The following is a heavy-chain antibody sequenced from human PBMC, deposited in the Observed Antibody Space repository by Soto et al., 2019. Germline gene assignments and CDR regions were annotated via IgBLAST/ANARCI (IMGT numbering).Heavy chain of an antibody. CDR2: INHSGST. CDR3: ARGPTLQYYFYMDV. J-gene: IGHJ6*03. D-gene: IGHD2-15*01. Sequence: QVQLQQWGAGLLKPSETLSLTCAVYGGSFSGYYWSWIRQPPGKGLEWIGEINHSGSTYYNPSLKSRVTLALDMSKNQCSLNLSSVTAADTAVYYCARGPTLQYYFYMDVWGKGTTVTVSS. V-gene: IGHV4-34*01. CDR1: GGSFSGYY.